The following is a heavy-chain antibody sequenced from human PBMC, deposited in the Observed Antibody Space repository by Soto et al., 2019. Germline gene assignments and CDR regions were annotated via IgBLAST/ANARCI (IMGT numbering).Heavy chain of an antibody. CDR3: VKSGDNYNLLDY. Sequence: GGSLRLSCAASGFTLSVHYMSWIRQAPGKGLEWIGYSSNSGSFTRYADSVKGRFSISRDNAKSSLYLQISSLRGDDTATYYCVKSGDNYNLLDYWGQGTPVTVSS. V-gene: IGHV3-11*06. D-gene: IGHD1-1*01. CDR1: GFTLSVHY. CDR2: SSNSGSFT. J-gene: IGHJ4*02.